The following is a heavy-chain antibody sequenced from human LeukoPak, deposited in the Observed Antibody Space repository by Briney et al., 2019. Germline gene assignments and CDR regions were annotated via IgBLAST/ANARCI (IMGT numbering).Heavy chain of an antibody. Sequence: GGSLRLSCEAYGFTFKSHWMSWVRQAPGKGLEWVAVISYDGSNKYYADSVKGRFTISRDNSKNTLYLQMNSLRAEDTAVYYCARGYYDFWSGYYTVDYWGQGTLVTVSS. V-gene: IGHV3-30*03. D-gene: IGHD3-3*01. CDR3: ARGYYDFWSGYYTVDY. J-gene: IGHJ4*02. CDR1: GFTFKSHW. CDR2: ISYDGSNK.